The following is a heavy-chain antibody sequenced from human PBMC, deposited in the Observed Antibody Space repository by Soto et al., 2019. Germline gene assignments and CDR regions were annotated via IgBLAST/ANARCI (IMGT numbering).Heavy chain of an antibody. V-gene: IGHV4-59*01. D-gene: IGHD5-18*01. J-gene: IGHJ4*02. CDR1: GGSISSYY. CDR3: ARLRGYRFDY. CDR2: IYYSGST. Sequence: PSETLSLTSTVSGGSISSYYWSWIRQPPGKGLEWIGYIYYSGSTNYNPSLKSRVTISVDTSKNQFSLKLSSVTAADTAVYYCARLRGYRFDYWGQGTLVTVSS.